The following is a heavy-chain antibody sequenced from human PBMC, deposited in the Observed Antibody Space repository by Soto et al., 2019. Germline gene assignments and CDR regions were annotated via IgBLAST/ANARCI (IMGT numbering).Heavy chain of an antibody. CDR2: ISYRGTT. J-gene: IGHJ4*02. Sequence: QLQLQESGPGLVKPSETLSLTCTVSGGSISSSNYYWGWSRQPPGRGLEWIGCISYRGTTYYNPSLKSRVTISVDTSKNQFSLSLSSVTAADTAVYYCAGQGGAAADTFDDWGQGTLVVVSS. V-gene: IGHV4-39*01. CDR1: GGSISSSNYY. CDR3: AGQGGAAADTFDD. D-gene: IGHD6-13*01.